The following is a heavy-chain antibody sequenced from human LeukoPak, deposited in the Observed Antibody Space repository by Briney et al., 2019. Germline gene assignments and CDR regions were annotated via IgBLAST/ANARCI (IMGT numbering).Heavy chain of an antibody. CDR3: AKWELYSGFYYIDY. J-gene: IGHJ4*02. V-gene: IGHV3-23*01. CDR2: ISGSGDST. Sequence: HAGGSLRLSCAASGFTFSSYAMSWVRQAPGKGLEWVSAISGSGDSTYYADSVKGRFTISRDNAKNSLYLQMNSLRAEDTAVYYCAKWELYSGFYYIDYWGQGTLATVSS. CDR1: GFTFSSYA. D-gene: IGHD1-26*01.